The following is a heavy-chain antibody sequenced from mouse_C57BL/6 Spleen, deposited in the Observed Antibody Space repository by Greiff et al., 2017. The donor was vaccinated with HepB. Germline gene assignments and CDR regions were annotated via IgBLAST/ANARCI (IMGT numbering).Heavy chain of an antibody. CDR2: IRLKSDNYAT. CDR1: GFTFSNYW. J-gene: IGHJ3*01. Sequence: EVKLEESGGGLVQPGGSMKLSCVASGFTFSNYWMNWVRQSPEKGLEWVAQIRLKSDNYATHYAESVKGRFTISRDDSKRSVYLQMNNLRAEDTGIYYCTGRPFAYWGQGTLVTVSA. D-gene: IGHD1-2*01. CDR3: TGRPFAY. V-gene: IGHV6-3*01.